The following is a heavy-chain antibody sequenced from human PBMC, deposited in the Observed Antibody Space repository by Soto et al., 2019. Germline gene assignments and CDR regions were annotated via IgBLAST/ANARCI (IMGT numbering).Heavy chain of an antibody. CDR1: GYTFTSYY. J-gene: IGHJ6*02. Sequence: QVQLVQSGAEVKKPGASVKVSCKASGYTFTSYYMHWVRQAPGQGLEWMGIINPSGGSTSYAQKFQGRVTMTRDTSTSTVYMELSSLRSEDTAVYYCARVKSYCTNGVCQGSYYGMDVWGQGTTVTVSS. D-gene: IGHD2-8*01. V-gene: IGHV1-46*01. CDR2: INPSGGST. CDR3: ARVKSYCTNGVCQGSYYGMDV.